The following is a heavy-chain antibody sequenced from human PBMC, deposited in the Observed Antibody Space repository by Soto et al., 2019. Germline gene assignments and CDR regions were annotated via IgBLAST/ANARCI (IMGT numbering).Heavy chain of an antibody. J-gene: IGHJ6*02. CDR3: AKPSTVTTYDYYYGMDV. D-gene: IGHD4-17*01. V-gene: IGHV1-46*01. CDR2: INPSGGST. CDR1: GYTFTSYY. Sequence: GASVKVSCKASGYTFTSYYMHWVRQAPGQGLEWMGIINPSGGSTSYAQKFQGRVTMTRDTSTSTVYMELSSLRSEDTAVYYCAKPSTVTTYDYYYGMDVWGQGTTATVSS.